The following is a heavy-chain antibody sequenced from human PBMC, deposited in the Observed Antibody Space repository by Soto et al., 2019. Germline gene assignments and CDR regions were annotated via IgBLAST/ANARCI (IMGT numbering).Heavy chain of an antibody. V-gene: IGHV4-34*01. J-gene: IGHJ4*02. CDR3: ARVVGYCSGGSCYFVVARNFDY. CDR2: INHSGST. CDR1: GGSFSGYY. D-gene: IGHD2-15*01. Sequence: QVQLQQWGAGLLKPSETLSLTCAVYGGSFSGYYWSWISQPQGQGLEWFGEINHSGSTNYNPSLKLRVTISVDASKNQFSLKRSTVTATDTAVYYCARVVGYCSGGSCYFVVARNFDYWCQGTLVTVSS.